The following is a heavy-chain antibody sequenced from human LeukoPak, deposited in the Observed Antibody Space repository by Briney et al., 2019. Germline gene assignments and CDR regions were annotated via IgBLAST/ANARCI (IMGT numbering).Heavy chain of an antibody. CDR3: AKTTYFDLPMDWFDP. Sequence: GGSLRLYCAASGFTFNDYAMSWVRQAPGKGLEWVSGISGSGGSTYYADSVKGRFTISRDNPKNTVSLQMNSLRAEDTALYYCAKTTYFDLPMDWFDPWGQGTLVSVSS. CDR2: ISGSGGST. CDR1: GFTFNDYA. J-gene: IGHJ5*02. D-gene: IGHD3-3*01. V-gene: IGHV3-23*01.